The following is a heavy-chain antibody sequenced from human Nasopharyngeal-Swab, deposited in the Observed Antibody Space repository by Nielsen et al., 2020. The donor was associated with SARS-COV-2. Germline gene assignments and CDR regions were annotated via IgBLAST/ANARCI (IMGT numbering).Heavy chain of an antibody. CDR3: ARGGGVGYDFDY. J-gene: IGHJ4*02. Sequence: GESLKISCAASGFTFRSYAISWVRQAPGKGLEWVSVISGSDHTTYYADSVKGRFTISRDNSKNTLYLQMNSLRAEDTAVYYCARGGGVGYDFDYWGQGTLVTVSS. D-gene: IGHD3-16*01. V-gene: IGHV3-23*01. CDR1: GFTFRSYA. CDR2: ISGSDHTT.